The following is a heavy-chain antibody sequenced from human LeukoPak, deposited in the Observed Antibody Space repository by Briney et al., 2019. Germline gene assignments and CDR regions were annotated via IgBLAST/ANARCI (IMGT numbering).Heavy chain of an antibody. V-gene: IGHV3-30*18. CDR3: AKGSWELLSYYFDY. CDR2: ISYDGSNK. Sequence: GGSLRLSCAASGFTFSSSAMSWVRQAPGKGLEWVAVISYDGSNKYYADSVKGRFTISRDNSKNTLYLQMNSLRAEDTAVYYCAKGSWELLSYYFDYWGQGTLVTVSS. CDR1: GFTFSSSA. D-gene: IGHD1-26*01. J-gene: IGHJ4*02.